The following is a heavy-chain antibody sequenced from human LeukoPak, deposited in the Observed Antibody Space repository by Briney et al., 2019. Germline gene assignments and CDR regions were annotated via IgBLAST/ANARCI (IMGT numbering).Heavy chain of an antibody. CDR2: INHSGNT. J-gene: IGHJ4*02. CDR3: ARVDGDGYNIPDY. CDR1: GESFSSYY. D-gene: IGHD5-24*01. Sequence: SETRSLTCAVYGESFSSYYWSWIPQPPGKGLEWIGEINHSGNTNYNPSLKSRVTISVDTSKNQFSLKLSSVTAADTAVYYCARVDGDGYNIPDYWGQGTLVTVSS. V-gene: IGHV4-34*01.